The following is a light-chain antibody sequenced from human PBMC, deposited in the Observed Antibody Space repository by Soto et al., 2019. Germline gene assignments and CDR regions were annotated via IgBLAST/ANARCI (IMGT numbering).Light chain of an antibody. CDR1: QSISSW. V-gene: IGKV1-5*01. CDR3: QHYNNYLWT. CDR2: DAS. J-gene: IGKJ1*01. Sequence: DIHMTQSPSTLSSSLGDRVTITFLASQSISSWLAWYQQKPGTAPKVLIYDASSLQSGVPSRFSGSGSGTEFTLTISSLQPDDFATYYCQHYNNYLWTFGQGTKVDI.